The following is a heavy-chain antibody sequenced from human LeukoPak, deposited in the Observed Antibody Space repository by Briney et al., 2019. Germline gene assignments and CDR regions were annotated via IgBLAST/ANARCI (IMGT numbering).Heavy chain of an antibody. Sequence: PGGSLRLSCSASGFTFSNYAMHWVRQAPGKGLEYVSAITTNGGNTYYADSVKGRFTSSRDNSKNTLYLQMNSLRAEDTAVYYCAKAIYDSSGYYPKYFQHWGQGTLVTVSS. CDR1: GFTFSNYA. J-gene: IGHJ1*01. V-gene: IGHV3-64*04. CDR2: ITTNGGNT. CDR3: AKAIYDSSGYYPKYFQH. D-gene: IGHD3-22*01.